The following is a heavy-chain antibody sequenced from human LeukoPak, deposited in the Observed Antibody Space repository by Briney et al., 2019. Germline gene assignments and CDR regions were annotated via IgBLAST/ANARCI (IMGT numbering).Heavy chain of an antibody. CDR2: INPNSGGT. Sequence: ASVEVSCKASGYTFTGYYMHWVRQAPGRGLEWMGWINPNSGGTNYAQKFQGRVTMTRDTSISTAYMELSRLRSDDTAVYYCARDQWGSSVAVEDYWGQGTLVTVSS. J-gene: IGHJ4*02. V-gene: IGHV1-2*02. CDR1: GYTFTGYY. CDR3: ARDQWGSSVAVEDY. D-gene: IGHD6-19*01.